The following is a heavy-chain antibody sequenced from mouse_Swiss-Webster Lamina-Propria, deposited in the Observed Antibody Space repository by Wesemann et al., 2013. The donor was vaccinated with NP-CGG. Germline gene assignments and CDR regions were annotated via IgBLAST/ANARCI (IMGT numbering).Heavy chain of an antibody. V-gene: IGHV1-55*01. CDR3: ARGEGHY. J-gene: IGHJ2*01. Sequence: GKQRPGQGLEWIGDIYPGRGITNYNEKFKSKATLTLDTSSSTAYMQLSSLTSEDSAVYFCARGEGHYWGQGTTLTVSS. CDR2: IYPGRGIT. D-gene: IGHD3-3*01.